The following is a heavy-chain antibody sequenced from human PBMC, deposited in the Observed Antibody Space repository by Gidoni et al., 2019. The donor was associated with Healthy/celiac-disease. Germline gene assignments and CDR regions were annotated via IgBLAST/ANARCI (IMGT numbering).Heavy chain of an antibody. J-gene: IGHJ4*02. CDR3: ARERGRYGDYPIDY. CDR2: INSDGSST. V-gene: IGHV3-74*01. D-gene: IGHD4-17*01. Sequence: LVWVSRINSDGSSTSYADSVKGRFTISRDNAKNTLYLQMNSLRAEDTAVYYCARERGRYGDYPIDYWGQGTLVTVSS.